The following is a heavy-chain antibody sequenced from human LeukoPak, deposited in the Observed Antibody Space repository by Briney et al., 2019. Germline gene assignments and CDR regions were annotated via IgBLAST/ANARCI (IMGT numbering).Heavy chain of an antibody. CDR2: IISIFGTA. D-gene: IGHD3-10*01. CDR3: ARGSYYYGSGSYSGADWFDP. J-gene: IGHJ5*02. V-gene: IGHV1-69*13. CDR1: GGTFSSYA. Sequence: SVKVSCKASGGTFSSYAISWVRQAPGQGLEWMGGIISIFGTANYAQKFQGRVTITADESTSTAYMELSSLRSEDTAVYYCARGSYYYGSGSYSGADWFDPWGQGTLVTVSS.